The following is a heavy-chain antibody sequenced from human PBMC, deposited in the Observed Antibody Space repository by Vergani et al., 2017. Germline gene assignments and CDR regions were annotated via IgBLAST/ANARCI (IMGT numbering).Heavy chain of an antibody. CDR3: ARSLGDV. CDR2: INHSGST. V-gene: IGHV4-34*01. CDR1: GESFIGYY. J-gene: IGHJ6*04. Sequence: QVQLPQWGAGLLKPSETLSLTCAVYGESFIGYYWSWIRQPPGKGLEWIGEINHSGSTNYNPSLKSRVTISVDTSKNQFSLKLNSVSAADTAVYFCARSLGDVWGKGTTVTVSS.